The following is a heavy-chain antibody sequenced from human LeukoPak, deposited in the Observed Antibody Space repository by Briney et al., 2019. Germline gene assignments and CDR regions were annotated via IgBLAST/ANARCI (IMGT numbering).Heavy chain of an antibody. V-gene: IGHV3-23*01. CDR2: ISGSGGST. D-gene: IGHD2-2*01. Sequence: GGSLRLSCAASGVTFSSYAMSWVRQAPGKGLEWVAAISGSGGSTYYADSVKGRFTISRDNSKNTLYLQMNSLRAEDTAVYYCAKDSRYRPLYYFDYWGQGTLVTVSS. CDR3: AKDSRYRPLYYFDY. J-gene: IGHJ4*02. CDR1: GVTFSSYA.